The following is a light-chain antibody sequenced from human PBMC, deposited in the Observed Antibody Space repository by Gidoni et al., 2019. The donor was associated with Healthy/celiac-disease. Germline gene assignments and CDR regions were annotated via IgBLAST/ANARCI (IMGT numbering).Light chain of an antibody. CDR3: QQRSNWPPST. Sequence: EIVLTQSPATLSLSPGERATISCRASQSVSSYLAWYQQKPGQAPRLLIYDASTRATGIPARFSGSGSGTDFTLTIISLEPEDFAVYYCQQRSNWPPSTFGPXTKVDIK. CDR2: DAS. J-gene: IGKJ3*01. V-gene: IGKV3-11*01. CDR1: QSVSSY.